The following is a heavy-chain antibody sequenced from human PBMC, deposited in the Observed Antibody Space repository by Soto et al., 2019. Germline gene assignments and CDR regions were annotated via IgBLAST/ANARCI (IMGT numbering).Heavy chain of an antibody. CDR3: ANADGGDYHYCYMDV. CDR1: GFTFDDYA. Sequence: EVQLVESGGGLVQPGRSLRLSCAASGFTFDDYAMHWVRQAPGKGLEWVSGISWNSGSIGYADSVKGRFTIARDNAKNCLYLQMNSLRAEDTALYYCANADGGDYHYCYMDVWGKGSTVTVSS. J-gene: IGHJ6*03. D-gene: IGHD3-10*01. CDR2: ISWNSGSI. V-gene: IGHV3-9*01.